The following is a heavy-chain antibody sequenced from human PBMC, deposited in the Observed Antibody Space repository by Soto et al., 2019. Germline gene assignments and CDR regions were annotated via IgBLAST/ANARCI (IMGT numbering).Heavy chain of an antibody. J-gene: IGHJ4*02. CDR3: ARSGAVAGNDY. CDR2: ISSSGDTD. Sequence: EVQLVESGGGLAQPGGSLRLSCVASGFTFSNYEMNWVRQAPGKGPEWVSYISSSGDTDYYADFVQGRFTISRDNAKNSLYLQMNSLRAEDTALYYCARSGAVAGNDYWRQGTLVTVAA. CDR1: GFTFSNYE. V-gene: IGHV3-48*03. D-gene: IGHD6-19*01.